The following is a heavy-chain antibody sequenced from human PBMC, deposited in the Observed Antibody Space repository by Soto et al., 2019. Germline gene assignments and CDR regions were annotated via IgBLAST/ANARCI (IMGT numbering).Heavy chain of an antibody. J-gene: IGHJ4*02. V-gene: IGHV3-23*01. D-gene: IGHD3-3*01. CDR3: AKSPGYDFWSGYYFEYYFDY. CDR2: ISGSGGST. Sequence: GGSLRLSCAASGFTFSSYAMSWVRQAPGKGLEWVSAISGSGGSTYYADSVKGRFTISRDNSKNTLYLQMNSLRAEDTAVYYFAKSPGYDFWSGYYFEYYFDYWGQGTLVTVSS. CDR1: GFTFSSYA.